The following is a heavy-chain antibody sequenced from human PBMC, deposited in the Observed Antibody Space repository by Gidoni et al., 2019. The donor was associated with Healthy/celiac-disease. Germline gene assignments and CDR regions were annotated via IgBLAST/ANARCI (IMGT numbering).Heavy chain of an antibody. V-gene: IGHV3-30*18. CDR1: GFTFSSYG. CDR2: ISYDGSNK. CDR3: AKDRQRQAAATQQFDY. Sequence: QVQLVESGGGVVQPGRSLRLSCAASGFTFSSYGMHWVRQAPGKGLEWVAVISYDGSNKYYADSVKGRFTISRDNSKNTLYLQMNSLRAEDTAVYYCAKDRQRQAAATQQFDYWGQGTLVTVSS. J-gene: IGHJ4*02. D-gene: IGHD2-15*01.